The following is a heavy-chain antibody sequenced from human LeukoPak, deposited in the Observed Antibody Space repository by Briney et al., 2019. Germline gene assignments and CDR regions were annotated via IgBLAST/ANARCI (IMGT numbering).Heavy chain of an antibody. D-gene: IGHD2-2*01. V-gene: IGHV3-23*01. CDR1: GFTFSSYA. CDR3: AEDEGGYCSSTSCVPDY. Sequence: GGSLRLSCAASGFTFSSYAMSWVRQAPGKGLEWVSAISGSGGSTYYADSVKGRFTISRDNSKNTLYLQMNSLRAEDTAVYYCAEDEGGYCSSTSCVPDYWGQGTLVTVS. J-gene: IGHJ4*02. CDR2: ISGSGGST.